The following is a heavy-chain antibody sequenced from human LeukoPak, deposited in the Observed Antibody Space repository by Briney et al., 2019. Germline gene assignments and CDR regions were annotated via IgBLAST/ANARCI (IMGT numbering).Heavy chain of an antibody. J-gene: IGHJ1*01. D-gene: IGHD2-2*01. CDR3: ARDYCSSTSCYGDSRYFQH. CDR2: IYYSGST. Sequence: PSETLSLTCTVSGGSISSSYWSWIRQPPGKGLEWIGYIYYSGSTNYNPSLKSRVTISVDTSKNQFSLKLSSVTAADTAVYYCARDYCSSTSCYGDSRYFQHWGQGTLVTVSS. CDR1: GGSISSSY. V-gene: IGHV4-59*01.